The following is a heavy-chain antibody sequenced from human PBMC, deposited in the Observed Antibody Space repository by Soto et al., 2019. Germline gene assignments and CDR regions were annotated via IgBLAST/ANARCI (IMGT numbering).Heavy chain of an antibody. CDR2: IDRYGSST. CDR3: AGRHSSNWSY. CDR1: GNTFSISW. Sequence: EVQPVESGGGFVQPGGTLRLSCTASGNTFSISWMHWVRQAPGKGLVWVSRIDRYGSSTGYADSVKGRFTISRDNAKNTLYLQMNSLRVEDTAVYYCAGRHSSNWSYWGQGTLVTVSS. V-gene: IGHV3-74*01. J-gene: IGHJ4*02. D-gene: IGHD6-13*01.